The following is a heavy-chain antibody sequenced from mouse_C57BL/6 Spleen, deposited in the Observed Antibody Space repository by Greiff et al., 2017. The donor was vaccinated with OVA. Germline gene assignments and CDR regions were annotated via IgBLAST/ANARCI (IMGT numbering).Heavy chain of an antibody. D-gene: IGHD2-3*01. J-gene: IGHJ1*03. V-gene: IGHV1-54*01. CDR1: GYAFTNYL. CDR3: ARGSYDTYWYFDV. Sequence: QVQLQQSGAELVRPGTSVKVSCKASGYAFTNYLIEWVKQRPGQGLEWIGVINPGSGGTNYNEKFKGKATLTADKSSSTAYMQLSSLTSEDSAVXFCARGSYDTYWYFDVWGTGTTVTVSS. CDR2: INPGSGGT.